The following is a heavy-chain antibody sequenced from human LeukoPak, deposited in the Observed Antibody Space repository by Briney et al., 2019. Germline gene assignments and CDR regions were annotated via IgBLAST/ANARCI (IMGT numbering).Heavy chain of an antibody. J-gene: IGHJ6*02. D-gene: IGHD5-18*01. V-gene: IGHV3-9*01. CDR1: GFTFDDYA. CDR3: ARVDTAMVNYGMDV. Sequence: PGRSLRLSCAASGFTFDDYAMHWVRQAPGKGLEWVSGISWNSGSIGYADSVKGRFTISRDNAKNSLYLQMNSLRAEDTAVYYCARVDTAMVNYGMDVWGQGTTVTVSS. CDR2: ISWNSGSI.